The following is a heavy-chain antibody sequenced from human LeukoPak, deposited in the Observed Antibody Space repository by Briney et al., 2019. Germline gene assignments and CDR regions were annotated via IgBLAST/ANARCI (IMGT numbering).Heavy chain of an antibody. V-gene: IGHV3-48*03. J-gene: IGHJ4*02. D-gene: IGHD3-10*01. Sequence: GGSLRLSCGASGFTFSSYEMNWVRQAPAKGLEWVSYISSSGRTIYYADSVKGRFTISRDNAKNSLYLQMNSLRAEDTAVYYCARGQLWIDYWGQGTLVTVSS. CDR1: GFTFSSYE. CDR2: ISSSGRTI. CDR3: ARGQLWIDY.